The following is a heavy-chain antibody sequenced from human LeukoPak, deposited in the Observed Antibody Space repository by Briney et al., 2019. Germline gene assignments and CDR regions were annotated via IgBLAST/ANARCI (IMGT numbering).Heavy chain of an antibody. CDR3: AKDPLAVSGSNYYGMDV. CDR2: ISSNGGST. CDR1: GFTFSSYV. V-gene: IGHV3-64*01. J-gene: IGHJ6*02. Sequence: GGSLRLSCAASGFTFSSYVMYWVRQAPGKRLEYVSSISSNGGSTYYANSVKGRFTISRDNSKNTLYLQMNSLRAEDTAVYYCAKDPLAVSGSNYYGMDVWGQGTTVSVSS. D-gene: IGHD6-19*01.